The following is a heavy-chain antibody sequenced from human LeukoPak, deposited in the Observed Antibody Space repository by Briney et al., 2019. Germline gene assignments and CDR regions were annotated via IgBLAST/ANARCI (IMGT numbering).Heavy chain of an antibody. V-gene: IGHV4-59*01. J-gene: IGHJ4*02. Sequence: SETLSLTRILSGGSITSDFWSWIRQPPGKGLEWIGYIENSGRTEYNPSLMSRITISVDTSKIQFSLMLSPVTAADTAVYYCARGRYGGYFDCWGQGTLVTVSS. CDR2: IENSGRT. CDR1: GGSITSDF. CDR3: ARGRYGGYFDC. D-gene: IGHD4-23*01.